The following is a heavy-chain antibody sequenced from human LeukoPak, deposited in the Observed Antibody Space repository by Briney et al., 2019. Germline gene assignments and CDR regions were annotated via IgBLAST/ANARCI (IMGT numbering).Heavy chain of an antibody. J-gene: IGHJ3*02. V-gene: IGHV4-38-2*01. CDR2: IYHSGST. CDR3: AHALLDHDAFDI. CDR1: GYSISSGYY. Sequence: PSETLSLTCAVSGYSISSGYYWGWIRPPPGEGLEWIGSIYHSGSTYYNPSLKSRVTISVDTSKNQFSLKLSSVTAADTAVYYCAHALLDHDAFDIWGQGTMVTVSS. D-gene: IGHD2-15*01.